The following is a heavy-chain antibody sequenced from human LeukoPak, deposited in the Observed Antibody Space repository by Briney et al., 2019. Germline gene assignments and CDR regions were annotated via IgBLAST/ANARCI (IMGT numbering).Heavy chain of an antibody. D-gene: IGHD5-24*01. CDR2: IYSSGNT. CDR3: AGPSKQLAS. V-gene: IGHV4-4*07. CDR1: GASISSYY. Sequence: KPSETLSLTCSVSGASISSYYWSCIRQPAGKGLEWIGRIYSSGNTNYNPSLRSRVTISVDTSKNQFSLKLSSVTAADTAVYYCAGPSKQLASWGQGTLVTVSS. J-gene: IGHJ5*02.